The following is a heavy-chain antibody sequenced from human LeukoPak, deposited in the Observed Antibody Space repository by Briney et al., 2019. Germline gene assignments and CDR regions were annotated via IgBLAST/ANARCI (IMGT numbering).Heavy chain of an antibody. V-gene: IGHV5-51*01. J-gene: IGHJ4*02. CDR1: GYSFTSYW. CDR2: IYPGDPDT. CDR3: ARHGRSIGGSYAKYYFDY. D-gene: IGHD1-26*01. Sequence: GESLKISCKGSGYSFTSYWIGWVRQMPGKGLEWMGIIYPGDPDTRYSPSFQGQVTISADKSISTAYLQWSSLKASDTAMYYCARHGRSIGGSYAKYYFDYWGQGTLVTFSS.